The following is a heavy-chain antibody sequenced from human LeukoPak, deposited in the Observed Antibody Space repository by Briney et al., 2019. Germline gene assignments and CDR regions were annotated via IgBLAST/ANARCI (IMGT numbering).Heavy chain of an antibody. V-gene: IGHV3-74*01. Sequence: GGSLRLSCAASGFTFSGYWMHWVRPAPGKELVWVSRIKSERSSTTYADSLKSRFTISRDNDKNTQYLEMNSLRAEDTAVYYCARTFAAAHIDYWGQGTLVTVSS. D-gene: IGHD2-15*01. CDR2: IKSERSST. CDR3: ARTFAAAHIDY. J-gene: IGHJ4*02. CDR1: GFTFSGYW.